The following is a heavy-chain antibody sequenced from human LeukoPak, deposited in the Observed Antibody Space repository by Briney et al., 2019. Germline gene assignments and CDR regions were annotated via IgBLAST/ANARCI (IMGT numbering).Heavy chain of an antibody. CDR1: GFTFSSYA. J-gene: IGHJ6*02. D-gene: IGHD2/OR15-2a*01. CDR3: AKYVSAKGPPYALDV. Sequence: GGSLRLSWPVSGFTFSSYAMSWVRPAPGRGLEWVSVISTSGESAYYADSVKGRFTISRDNSKNTLYLQMNSLRAEDTAVYYCAKYVSAKGPPYALDVWGQGTTVTVSS. V-gene: IGHV3-23*01. CDR2: ISTSGESA.